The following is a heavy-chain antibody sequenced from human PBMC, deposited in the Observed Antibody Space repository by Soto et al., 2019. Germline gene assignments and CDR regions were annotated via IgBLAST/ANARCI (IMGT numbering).Heavy chain of an antibody. D-gene: IGHD3-10*01. Sequence: SVKVSCKASGFTFTSSAVQWVRQARGQRLEWIGWIVVGSGNTNYAQKFQERVTITRDMSTSTAYMELSSLRSEDTAVYYCAAEGSSGSGRHTYYYYYGMDVWGQGTTVTVSS. CDR1: GFTFTSSA. CDR3: AAEGSSGSGRHTYYYYYGMDV. V-gene: IGHV1-58*01. J-gene: IGHJ6*02. CDR2: IVVGSGNT.